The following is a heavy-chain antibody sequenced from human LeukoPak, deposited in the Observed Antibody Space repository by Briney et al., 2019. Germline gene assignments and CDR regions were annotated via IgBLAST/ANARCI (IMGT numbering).Heavy chain of an antibody. CDR2: IWHDGSHK. Sequence: PGRSLRLSCAASAFPFSSYGMHWVRQAPGKGLEWVAVIWHDGSHKYYADSVKGRFTISRDNSKNTLYLQMNSLRAEDTAVYYCARDWSTDFWSGYRQNYYYYGMDVWGQGTTVTVSS. J-gene: IGHJ6*02. CDR1: AFPFSSYG. CDR3: ARDWSTDFWSGYRQNYYYYGMDV. D-gene: IGHD3-3*01. V-gene: IGHV3-33*01.